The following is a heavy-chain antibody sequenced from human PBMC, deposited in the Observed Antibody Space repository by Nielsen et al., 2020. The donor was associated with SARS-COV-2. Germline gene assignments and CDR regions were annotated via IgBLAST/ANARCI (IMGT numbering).Heavy chain of an antibody. CDR3: ARVPSGWYLGSFDY. CDR1: KFTFDHYA. D-gene: IGHD6-19*01. Sequence: GGSLRLSCAASKFTFDHYAMHWVRQAPGKGLEWVSGISWNSGNTGYADSVKGRFTISRDNAKNSLYLQMNSLRAEDTAVYYCARVPSGWYLGSFDYWGQGTLVTVSS. J-gene: IGHJ4*02. V-gene: IGHV3-9*01. CDR2: ISWNSGNT.